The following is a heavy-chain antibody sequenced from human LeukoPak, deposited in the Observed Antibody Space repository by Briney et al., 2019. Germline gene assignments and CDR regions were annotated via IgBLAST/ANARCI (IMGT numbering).Heavy chain of an antibody. CDR3: TRDPVTYCGGDC. Sequence: PWGTLSLSCGVSGFSVSNNHMGWLRQAPGKGLEWLSVLYSGASTNYADSVKGRFTISRDQSKNTLFLQMNNLRVEDTAVYYCTRDPVTYCGGDCWGQGTLVTVSS. V-gene: IGHV3-53*01. J-gene: IGHJ4*02. D-gene: IGHD2-21*01. CDR1: GFSVSNNH. CDR2: LYSGAST.